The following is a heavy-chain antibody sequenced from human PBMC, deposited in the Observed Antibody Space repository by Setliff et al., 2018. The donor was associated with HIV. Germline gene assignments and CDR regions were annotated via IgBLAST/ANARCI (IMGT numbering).Heavy chain of an antibody. V-gene: IGHV4-31*02. D-gene: IGHD5-12*01. CDR1: GGSITSGGHY. Sequence: SETLSLTCSVSGGSITSGGHYWSWIRHLPGKGLEWIGYIHYTGSNFYNPSLTDRLTLSVDTSDNQLSLKLTSVTAADTAVYYCARGGNSRAAWFDSWGQGTLVTAPQ. J-gene: IGHJ5*01. CDR3: ARGGNSRAAWFDS. CDR2: IHYTGSN.